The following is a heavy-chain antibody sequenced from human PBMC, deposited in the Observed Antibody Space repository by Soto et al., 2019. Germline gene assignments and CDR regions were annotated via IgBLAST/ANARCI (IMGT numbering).Heavy chain of an antibody. CDR3: ARDDGTVVTSTGYFDY. CDR1: VFTFSNYG. D-gene: IGHD3-22*01. J-gene: IGHJ4*02. CDR2: IWHDGFNK. V-gene: IGHV3-33*01. Sequence: GSLRLCSAAPVFTFSNYGMHWVRQAPGKGLEWVAVIWHDGFNKFYGDAVKGRFAISRDNSQNALYLQMSSLRADDTALYYCARDDGTVVTSTGYFDYWGQGTPVTVSS.